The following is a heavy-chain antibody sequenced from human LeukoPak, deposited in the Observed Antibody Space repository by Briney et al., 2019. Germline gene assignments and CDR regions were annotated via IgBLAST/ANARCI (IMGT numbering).Heavy chain of an antibody. Sequence: GGSLRLSCAASGFTFSTYDMAWVREAPGKGLEWVSIISGSADRTNHADSVKGRFTVTRDNSNNMVYLQMNSLRVEDTAVYYCAREELNCGGDCFQHWGQGTLVTVSS. D-gene: IGHD2-21*02. V-gene: IGHV3-23*01. CDR2: ISGSADRT. CDR3: AREELNCGGDCFQH. J-gene: IGHJ4*02. CDR1: GFTFSTYD.